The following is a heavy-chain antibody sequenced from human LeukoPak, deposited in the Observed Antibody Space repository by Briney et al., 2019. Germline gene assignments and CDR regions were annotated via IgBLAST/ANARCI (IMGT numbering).Heavy chain of an antibody. CDR1: GFTFSSYA. J-gene: IGHJ4*02. CDR2: ISAGSST. D-gene: IGHD2-2*01. Sequence: PGGSLRLSCAASGFTFSSYAMSWVRQAPGKGLEWVSAISAGSSTYYADSVKGRFTISRDNSKNTLYLQMNSLRAEDTGVYYCAKGGSTSPNGINDYWGQGTLVTVSS. CDR3: AKGGSTSPNGINDY. V-gene: IGHV3-23*01.